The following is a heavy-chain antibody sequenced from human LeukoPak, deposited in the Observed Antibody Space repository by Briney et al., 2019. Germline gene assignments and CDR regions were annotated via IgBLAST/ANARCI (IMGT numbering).Heavy chain of an antibody. V-gene: IGHV1-69*05. Sequence: SVKVSCKASGGTFSSYAISWVRQAPGQGLEWMGGIIPIFGTTNYAQKLQGIVTMTTDTFTSTDNMELRRLRSDDTAVYYCARDPTTGVDPWGQGTLVTVSS. CDR3: ARDPTTGVDP. CDR2: IIPIFGTT. D-gene: IGHD7-27*01. CDR1: GGTFSSYA. J-gene: IGHJ5*02.